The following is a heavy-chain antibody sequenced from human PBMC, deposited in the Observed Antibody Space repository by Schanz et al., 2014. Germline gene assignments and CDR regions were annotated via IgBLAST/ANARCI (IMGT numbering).Heavy chain of an antibody. CDR1: GYTFTRYY. J-gene: IGHJ4*02. CDR3: ARGTRVRTTDFWSGLYYFDY. Sequence: QVQLVQSGAEVKKPGASVKVSCKASGYTFTRYYIHWVRQAPGQGLEWMGIINPSGGSTTYAQKFQGRVTMTRDTSTSTVYMELSSLRSEDTAVYYCARGTRVRTTDFWSGLYYFDYWGQGTLVTVSS. V-gene: IGHV1-46*01. D-gene: IGHD3-3*01. CDR2: INPSGGST.